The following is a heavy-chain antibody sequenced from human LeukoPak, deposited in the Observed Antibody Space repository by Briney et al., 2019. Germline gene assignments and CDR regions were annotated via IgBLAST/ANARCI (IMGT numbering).Heavy chain of an antibody. CDR2: IKQDGSKK. CDR3: TRVGYIDEGIDY. Sequence: GGSLRLSCVASGFPFSSYWMTWVRQAPGKGLEWVANIKQDGSKKPYVDSVKGRFTISRDNAKNSLYLQMSSLRAEDTAIYYCTRVGYIDEGIDYWGQGTLVTVSS. D-gene: IGHD5-24*01. V-gene: IGHV3-7*04. J-gene: IGHJ4*02. CDR1: GFPFSSYW.